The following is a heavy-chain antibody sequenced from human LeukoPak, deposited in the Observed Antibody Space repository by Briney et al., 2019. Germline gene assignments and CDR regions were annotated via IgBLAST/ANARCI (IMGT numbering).Heavy chain of an antibody. CDR3: AKGKSTVTTNYYMDV. CDR2: ISSSGSTI. Sequence: GGSLRLSCAASGFTFSSYSMNWVRQAPGKGLEWVSYISSSGSTIYYADSVKGRFTISRDNSKNTLYLQMNSLRAEDTAVYYCAKGKSTVTTNYYMDVWGKGTTVTVSS. J-gene: IGHJ6*03. D-gene: IGHD4-17*01. CDR1: GFTFSSYS. V-gene: IGHV3-48*01.